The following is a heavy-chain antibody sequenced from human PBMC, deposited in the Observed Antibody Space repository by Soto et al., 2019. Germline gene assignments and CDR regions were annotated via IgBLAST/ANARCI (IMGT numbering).Heavy chain of an antibody. J-gene: IGHJ4*02. D-gene: IGHD3-22*01. CDR1: GYSFAGYW. CDR2: IDPSDAQT. CDR3: ARQIYDSDTGPNFQYYFDS. Sequence: AGASLKISCKGSGYSFAGYWITWVRQKPGKGLEGMGRIDPSDAQTDYSPSFRGDVTISATKSITTVFLQWSSLRASDTAMYYCARQIYDSDTGPNFQYYFDSWGQGTPVTVS. V-gene: IGHV5-10-1*01.